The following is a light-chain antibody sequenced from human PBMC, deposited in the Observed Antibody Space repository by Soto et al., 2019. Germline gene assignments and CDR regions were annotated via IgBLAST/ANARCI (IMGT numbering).Light chain of an antibody. CDR3: QQVYVYPST. J-gene: IGKJ4*01. Sequence: DIQMTQSPSTLSGSVGDRVTIACRASQGISSYLGWYQQKPGKAPNLLIYAASTLQSGVPSRFSGGGSGTDFTLTISSLQPEDFATYYCQQVYVYPSTFGGGTKVDIK. V-gene: IGKV1-9*01. CDR2: AAS. CDR1: QGISSY.